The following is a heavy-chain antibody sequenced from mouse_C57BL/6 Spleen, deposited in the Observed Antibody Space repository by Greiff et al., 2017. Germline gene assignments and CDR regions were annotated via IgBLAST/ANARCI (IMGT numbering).Heavy chain of an antibody. V-gene: IGHV1-53*01. J-gene: IGHJ4*01. D-gene: IGHD2-2*01. Sequence: QVQLQQPGTELVKPGASVKLSCKASGYTFTSYWMHWVKQRPGQGLEWIGNINPSNGGTNYNEKFKSKATLTVDKSSSTAYMQLSSLTSEDAAVYYCARSELGYYYALDYWGQGTSVTVSS. CDR2: INPSNGGT. CDR1: GYTFTSYW. CDR3: ARSELGYYYALDY.